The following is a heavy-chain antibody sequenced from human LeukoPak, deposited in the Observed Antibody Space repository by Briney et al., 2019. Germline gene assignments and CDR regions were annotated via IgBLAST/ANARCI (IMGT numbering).Heavy chain of an antibody. CDR2: INPNSGGT. Sequence: ASVKVSCKASGYTFTGYYMHWVRQAPGQGLEWMGWINPNSGGTNYAQKFQGRVTMTRDTSISTAYMELSRLRSDDTAVYYCARVVSSRITMVRGVTRLGWFDPWGQGTLVTVSS. V-gene: IGHV1-2*02. CDR1: GYTFTGYY. D-gene: IGHD3-10*01. CDR3: ARVVSSRITMVRGVTRLGWFDP. J-gene: IGHJ5*02.